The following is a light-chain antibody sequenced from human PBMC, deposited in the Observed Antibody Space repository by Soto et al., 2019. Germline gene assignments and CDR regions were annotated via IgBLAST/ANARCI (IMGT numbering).Light chain of an antibody. CDR2: GAS. CDR3: QQYNSYPDT. Sequence: DIQMTQSPSTLSASVGDRVTITCRASQSVSSWLAWYLQKPGKAPKLLIYGASSLEGGVPSRFSGRGSGTEFTLTISSLQPDDVGTYYCQQYNSYPDTFGQGTKLEIK. J-gene: IGKJ2*01. V-gene: IGKV1-5*01. CDR1: QSVSSW.